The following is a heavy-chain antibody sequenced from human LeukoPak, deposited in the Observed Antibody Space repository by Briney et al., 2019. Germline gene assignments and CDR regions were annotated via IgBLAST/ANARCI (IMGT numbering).Heavy chain of an antibody. CDR3: AREEGGYYYGDY. CDR2: IKQDGSEK. D-gene: IGHD3-22*01. J-gene: IGHJ4*02. V-gene: IGHV3-7*01. Sequence: SGGSLRLSCAVSGFTFSNYWMSWVRQAPGKGLEWVANIKQDGSEKYYVDSVKGRFTISRDNAKNSLYLQMNSLRVEDTAVYYCAREEGGYYYGDYWGQGTLVTVSS. CDR1: GFTFSNYW.